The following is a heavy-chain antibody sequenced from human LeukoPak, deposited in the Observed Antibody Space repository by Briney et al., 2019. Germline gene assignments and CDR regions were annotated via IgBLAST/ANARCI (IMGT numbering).Heavy chain of an antibody. V-gene: IGHV1-8*03. J-gene: IGHJ4*02. D-gene: IGHD3-3*01. Sequence: ASVKVSCKASGGTFSSYAISWVRQAPGQGLEWMGWMNPNSGNTGYAQKFQGRVTITRNTSISTAYMELSSLRSEDTAVYYCARGSGYYTGGDYWGQGTLVTVSS. CDR2: MNPNSGNT. CDR3: ARGSGYYTGGDY. CDR1: GGTFSSYA.